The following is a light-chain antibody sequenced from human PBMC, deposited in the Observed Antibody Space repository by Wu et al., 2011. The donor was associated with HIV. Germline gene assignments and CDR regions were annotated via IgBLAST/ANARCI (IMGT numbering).Light chain of an antibody. CDR2: DTS. V-gene: IGKV3-11*01. J-gene: IGKJ5*01. CDR1: QSVSSY. CDR3: QQGSSWPLT. Sequence: ESVLTQSPGTLSLSPGERATLSCRASQSVSSYLAWYQQKPGQAPRLLIYDTSNRATGIPARFSGSGSGTDFTLTISSLEPEDFAVYYCQQGSSWPLTFGQGTRLEIK.